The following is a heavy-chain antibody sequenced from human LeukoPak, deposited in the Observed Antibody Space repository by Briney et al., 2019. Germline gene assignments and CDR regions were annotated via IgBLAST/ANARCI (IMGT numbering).Heavy chain of an antibody. J-gene: IGHJ5*02. CDR2: IGGSDGTT. D-gene: IGHD3-10*01. Sequence: GGSLRLSCAASGFTFSSYAMNWVRQAPGKGLEWVPIIGGSDGTTYYADSVKGRFTISRDNFQNTLYLQMNSLRAEDTAVYYCARRNAAYGPFDPWGQGTLVTVSS. CDR1: GFTFSSYA. CDR3: ARRNAAYGPFDP. V-gene: IGHV3-23*01.